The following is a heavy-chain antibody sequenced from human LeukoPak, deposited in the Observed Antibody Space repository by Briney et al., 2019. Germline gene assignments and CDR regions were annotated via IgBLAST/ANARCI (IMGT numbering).Heavy chain of an antibody. CDR3: ARRDYYGSGSYNY. Sequence: SETLSLTCTVSGGSISSSSYYWGWIRQPPGKGLEWIGSIYYSGSTYYNPSLKSRVTISVDTSKNQFSLKLSSVTAADTAVYYCARRDYYGSGSYNYWGQGTLVTVSS. CDR2: IYYSGST. CDR1: GGSISSSSYY. V-gene: IGHV4-39*01. J-gene: IGHJ4*02. D-gene: IGHD3-10*01.